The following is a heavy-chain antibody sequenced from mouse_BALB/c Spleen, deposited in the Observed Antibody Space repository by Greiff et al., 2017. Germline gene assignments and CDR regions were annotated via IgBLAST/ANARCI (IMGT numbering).Heavy chain of an antibody. J-gene: IGHJ3*01. CDR2: ISDGGSYT. CDR1: GFTFSDYY. V-gene: IGHV5-4*02. CDR3: ARDDYVAY. D-gene: IGHD2-4*01. Sequence: EVQLQESGGGLVKPGGSLKLSCAASGFTFSDYYMYWVRQTPEKRLEWVATISDGGSYTYYPDSVKGRFTISRDNAKNNLYLQMSSLKSEDTAMYYCARDDYVAYWGQGTLVTVSA.